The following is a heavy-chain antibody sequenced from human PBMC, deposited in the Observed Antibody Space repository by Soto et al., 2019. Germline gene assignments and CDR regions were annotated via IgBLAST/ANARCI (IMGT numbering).Heavy chain of an antibody. Sequence: GSLRLSCAASGFTVSTNYMSWVRQAPGKGLEWVSVICSGGSTYYADSVKGRFTISRDNSKNTLYLQMNSLRAEDTAVYYCARSSGWYGYYFDYWGQGTLVTVSS. J-gene: IGHJ4*02. D-gene: IGHD6-19*01. CDR2: ICSGGST. CDR1: GFTVSTNY. CDR3: ARSSGWYGYYFDY. V-gene: IGHV3-53*01.